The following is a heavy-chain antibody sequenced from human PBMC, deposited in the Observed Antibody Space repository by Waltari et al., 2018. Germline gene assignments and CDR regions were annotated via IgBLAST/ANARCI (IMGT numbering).Heavy chain of an antibody. J-gene: IGHJ4*02. CDR3: AEDLFS. CDR2: KRSDESGT. D-gene: IGHD3-10*02. V-gene: IGHV3-30*02. CDR1: SFTVNTFG. Sequence: QVQLVESGGGVVQPGGSLRLSCAVSSFTVNTFGLHWVRQAPGKGLGWVAIKRSDESGTNYSDSVKGRFTLSKNKSRDNFKSILYLQMNSLGIEDAALYYWAEDLFSWGQGTLVTVSS.